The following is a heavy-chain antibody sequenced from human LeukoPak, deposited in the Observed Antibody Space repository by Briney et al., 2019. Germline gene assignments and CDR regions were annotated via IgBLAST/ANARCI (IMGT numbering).Heavy chain of an antibody. D-gene: IGHD5-18*01. V-gene: IGHV3-23*01. CDR3: AKSKTWIQLWLHDY. J-gene: IGHJ4*02. CDR1: GFTFSNFA. Sequence: PGGSLRLFCAASGFTFSNFAMRWVRQAPGKGLEWVAAISDSGGSTYYAGSVKGRFTISRDNSKNTLYLQMNSLRAEDTAVYYCAKSKTWIQLWLHDYWGQGTLVTVSS. CDR2: ISDSGGST.